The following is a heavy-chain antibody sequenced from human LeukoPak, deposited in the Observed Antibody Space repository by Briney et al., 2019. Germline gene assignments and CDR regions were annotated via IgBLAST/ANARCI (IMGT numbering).Heavy chain of an antibody. Sequence: GGSLRLSCAASGFTFSKYAMTWVRQAPGKGLEWVSAISSSTLKIYYADSVKGRFTISRDNSKNTLYLQMNSVRAEDTAVYFCARARYDSSGYYPLGDYWGQGTLVTVSS. V-gene: IGHV3-23*01. J-gene: IGHJ4*02. CDR3: ARARYDSSGYYPLGDY. CDR2: ISSSTLKI. CDR1: GFTFSKYA. D-gene: IGHD3-22*01.